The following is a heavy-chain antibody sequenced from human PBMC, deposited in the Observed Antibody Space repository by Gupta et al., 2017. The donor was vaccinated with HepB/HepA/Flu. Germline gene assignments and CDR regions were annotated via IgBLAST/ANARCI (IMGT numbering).Heavy chain of an antibody. D-gene: IGHD5-18*01. CDR1: GFTFISCG. V-gene: IGHV3-30*18. J-gene: IGHJ6*02. CDR2: ISYDGSNK. CDR3: AKVGYSYGSPTYYYYGMDV. Sequence: QMQLVESGGGRGQPGGSLRLSCDASGFTFISCGLHCVRRAPVKGLEWVAVISYDGSNKYYADSVKGRFTISRDNSKNTLYLQMNSLRAEDTAVYYCAKVGYSYGSPTYYYYGMDVWGQGTTVTVSS.